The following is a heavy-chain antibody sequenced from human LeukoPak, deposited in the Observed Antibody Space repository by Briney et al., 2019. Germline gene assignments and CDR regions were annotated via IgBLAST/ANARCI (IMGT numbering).Heavy chain of an antibody. CDR1: GFPFIEYS. V-gene: IGHV3-48*01. CDR3: VRDHNYAFDN. Sequence: GGSLRLSCTASGFPFIEYSMNWVRQVPGKGLEWISYIGIDSGNTKYADSVRGRFTISADKAKNSLYLQMNSLRVEDTAVYYCVRDHNYAFDNWGQGTLVSVAS. J-gene: IGHJ4*02. D-gene: IGHD1-1*01. CDR2: IGIDSGNT.